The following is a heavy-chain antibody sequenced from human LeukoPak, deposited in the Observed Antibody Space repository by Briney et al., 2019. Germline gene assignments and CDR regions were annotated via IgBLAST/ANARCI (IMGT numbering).Heavy chain of an antibody. CDR1: GFTFSSYS. CDR2: ISSSSSTI. D-gene: IGHD4-23*01. Sequence: GGSLRLSCAASGFTFSSYSMNWVRQAPGKGLEWVSYISSSSSTIYYADSVKGRFTISRDNAKNSLYLQMNSLRAEDTAVYCCARDDGGNSAQNAFDIWGQGTMVTVSS. J-gene: IGHJ3*02. CDR3: ARDDGGNSAQNAFDI. V-gene: IGHV3-48*04.